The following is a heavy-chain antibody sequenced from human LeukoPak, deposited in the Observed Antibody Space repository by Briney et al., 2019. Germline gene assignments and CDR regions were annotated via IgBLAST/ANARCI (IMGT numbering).Heavy chain of an antibody. CDR3: ARGVGSGSNWFDP. V-gene: IGHV1-69*13. CDR2: IIPIFGTA. Sequence: ASVKVSCKASGGTFSSYAISWVRQAPGQGLEWMGRIIPIFGTANYAQKFQGRVTITSDESTSTAYMELSSLRSEDTAVYYCARGVGSGSNWFDPWGQGTLVTVSS. D-gene: IGHD3-10*01. J-gene: IGHJ5*02. CDR1: GGTFSSYA.